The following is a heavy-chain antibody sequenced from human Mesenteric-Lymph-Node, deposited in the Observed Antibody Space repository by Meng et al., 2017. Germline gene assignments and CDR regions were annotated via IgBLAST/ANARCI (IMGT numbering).Heavy chain of an antibody. Sequence: SDTLSLTCTVSGGSIGSSFWNWIPQAPGKGREWIGYIYYTGSTNYNPSLKRRVNISVDTSKNHFSLKLSSVSAADTAVYYCGRHSSYYYGMDVWGQGTTVTVSS. J-gene: IGHJ6*02. CDR1: GGSIGSSF. CDR3: GRHSSYYYGMDV. CDR2: IYYTGST. V-gene: IGHV4-59*08.